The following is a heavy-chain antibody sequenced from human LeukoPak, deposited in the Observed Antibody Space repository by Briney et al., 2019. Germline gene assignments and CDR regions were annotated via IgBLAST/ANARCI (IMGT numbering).Heavy chain of an antibody. V-gene: IGHV3-74*03. Sequence: GGSLRLSCAASGFTLTGYWMHWVRQAPGKGLVWVSRVSPDGSTTKNADSVKGRFTISRDNARSTVFLQLNSLRAEDTAVYYCAREINKWFDPWGQGTLVTVSS. CDR1: GFTLTGYW. J-gene: IGHJ5*02. CDR2: VSPDGSTT. CDR3: AREINKWFDP.